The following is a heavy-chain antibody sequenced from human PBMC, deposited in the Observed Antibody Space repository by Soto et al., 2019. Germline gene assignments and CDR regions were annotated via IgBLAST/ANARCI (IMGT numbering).Heavy chain of an antibody. CDR1: GFTFNNYA. CDR2: ISGGGDTT. CDR3: AKGRGGSGSLTPRVDF. D-gene: IGHD3-10*01. V-gene: IGHV3-23*01. J-gene: IGHJ4*02. Sequence: EVQLLESGGGLVQPGGSLRLSCAASGFTFNNYAMTWVRQAPGKGLEWVSAISGGGDTTSYADSVKGRFTVSRDGSKNTLYLPMGSLRAEDTALYYCAKGRGGSGSLTPRVDFWGQGTLVTLSS.